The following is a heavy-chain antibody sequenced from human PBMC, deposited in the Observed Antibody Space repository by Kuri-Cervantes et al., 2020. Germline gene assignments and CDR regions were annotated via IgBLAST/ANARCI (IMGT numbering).Heavy chain of an antibody. Sequence: GGSLRLSCAASGFTFSSYGMHWVRQAPGKGLEYVSAISSNGGSTYYADSVKGRFTISRDNAKNTLYLQMNSLRAEDTAVYYCARDPYERGSLVYFDYWGQGTLVTVSS. CDR3: ARDPYERGSLVYFDY. CDR2: ISSNGGST. CDR1: GFTFSSYG. D-gene: IGHD3-22*01. J-gene: IGHJ4*02. V-gene: IGHV3-64*02.